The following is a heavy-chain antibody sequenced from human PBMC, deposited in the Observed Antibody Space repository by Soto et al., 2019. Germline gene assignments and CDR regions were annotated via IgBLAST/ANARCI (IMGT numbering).Heavy chain of an antibody. CDR3: ARDLLRSGYDFDY. D-gene: IGHD5-12*01. V-gene: IGHV3-33*01. Sequence: PGGSLRLSCAASGFTFSSYGMHWVRQAPGKGLEWVAVIWYDGSNKYYADSVKGRFTISRDNSKNTLYLQMNSLRAEDTAVYYCARDLLRSGYDFDYWGQGTLVTVSS. CDR1: GFTFSSYG. CDR2: IWYDGSNK. J-gene: IGHJ4*02.